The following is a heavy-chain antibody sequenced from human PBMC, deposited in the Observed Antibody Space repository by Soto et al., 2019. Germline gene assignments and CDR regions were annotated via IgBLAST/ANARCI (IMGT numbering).Heavy chain of an antibody. V-gene: IGHV3-30*18. J-gene: IGHJ4*02. CDR2: ISYDGSNK. D-gene: IGHD1-7*01. CDR3: AKAQLDLLEVDY. Sequence: PGGSLRLSCAASGFTFSSYGMHWVRQAPGKGLEWVAVISYDGSNKYYADSVKGRFTISRDNSKNTLYLQMNSLRAEDTAVYYCAKAQLDLLEVDYWGQGTLVTVSS. CDR1: GFTFSSYG.